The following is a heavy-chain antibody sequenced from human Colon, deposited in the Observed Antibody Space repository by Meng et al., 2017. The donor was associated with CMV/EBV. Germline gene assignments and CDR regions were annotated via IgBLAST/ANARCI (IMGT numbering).Heavy chain of an antibody. V-gene: IGHV1-69*10. CDR3: ARARVFSVAGTSSFYGMDV. J-gene: IGHJ6*02. Sequence: SVKVSCKASGDTFSSYAISWVRQAPGQGLEWMGGIIPILGIANYAQKFQGRVTITADTSTSTAYMELSSLRSEDTDVYYCARARVFSVAGTSSFYGMDVWGQGTTVTVSS. CDR2: IIPILGIA. D-gene: IGHD6-19*01. CDR1: GDTFSSYA.